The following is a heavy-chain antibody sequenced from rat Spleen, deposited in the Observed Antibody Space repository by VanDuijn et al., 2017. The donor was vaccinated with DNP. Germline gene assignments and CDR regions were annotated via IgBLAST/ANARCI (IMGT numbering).Heavy chain of an antibody. D-gene: IGHD1-12*02. Sequence: EVQLVESGGGLVQPGRSLRLSCVASGFTFNNYWMTWIRQVPGKGLEWVASITASGGGITAYGDSVKGRFTISRDNAKSTLYLQMNSLRSEDMATYYCVRPDYYFGSYPFFWGPGTMVTVSS. CDR3: VRPDYYFGSYPFF. CDR1: GFTFNNYW. J-gene: IGHJ1*01. CDR2: ITASGGGIT. V-gene: IGHV5-31*01.